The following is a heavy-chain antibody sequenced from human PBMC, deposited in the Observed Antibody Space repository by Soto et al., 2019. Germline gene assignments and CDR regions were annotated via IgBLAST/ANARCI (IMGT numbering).Heavy chain of an antibody. J-gene: IGHJ6*02. V-gene: IGHV4-39*01. CDR1: GGSISSSSYY. D-gene: IGHD3-22*01. CDR3: ARRRYYDSSGFEGGGMDV. CDR2: ISYSGST. Sequence: QLQLQESGPGLVKPSETLSLTCTVSGGSISSSSYYWGWIRQPPGKGLEWIGSISYSGSTYYNPFLKSRVARSVDTSKYQFSLKLSCVTAADTAVYYCARRRYYDSSGFEGGGMDVWGQGTTVTVSS.